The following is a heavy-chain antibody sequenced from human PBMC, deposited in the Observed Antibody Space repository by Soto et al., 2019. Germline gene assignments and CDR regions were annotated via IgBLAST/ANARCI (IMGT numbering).Heavy chain of an antibody. D-gene: IGHD1-26*01. Sequence: ASVKVSFNASGYTFTSYVINWVRQATGQGLEWMGWMNPNSGNTGYAQKFQGRVTMTRNTSISTAYMELNSLKTEDTAVYFCASSGSYQPFDYWGQGALVTVSS. CDR1: GYTFTSYV. CDR2: MNPNSGNT. CDR3: ASSGSYQPFDY. J-gene: IGHJ4*02. V-gene: IGHV1-8*01.